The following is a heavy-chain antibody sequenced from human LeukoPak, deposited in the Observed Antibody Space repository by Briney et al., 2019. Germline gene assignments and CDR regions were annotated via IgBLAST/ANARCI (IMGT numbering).Heavy chain of an antibody. D-gene: IGHD2/OR15-2a*01. CDR2: INPNSGGT. CDR3: ARVSLAKGYYYYGMDV. CDR1: GYTFTGYY. Sequence: ASVKVSCKASGYTFTGYYMQWVRQAPGQGLEWMGWINPNSGGTNYAQKFQGRVTMTRDTSISTAYMELSRLRSDDTAVYYCARVSLAKGYYYYGMDVWGQGTTVTVSS. V-gene: IGHV1-2*02. J-gene: IGHJ6*02.